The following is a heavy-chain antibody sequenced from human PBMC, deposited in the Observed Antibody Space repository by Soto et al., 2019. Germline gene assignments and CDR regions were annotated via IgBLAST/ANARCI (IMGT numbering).Heavy chain of an antibody. CDR1: GFTFNSYA. J-gene: IGHJ4*02. V-gene: IGHV3-23*01. CDR3: AEAVLRGVIYDFEY. CDR2: ISGSGSTT. D-gene: IGHD3-10*01. Sequence: EVQLLESGGGLVQPGGSLRLSCAASGFTFNSYAMSWVRQAPGKGLEWVSAISGSGSTTYYADSVKGRFTISRDNSKNTLYLQMNSLRVEDTAAYYCAEAVLRGVIYDFEYWGQGTLVTVPS.